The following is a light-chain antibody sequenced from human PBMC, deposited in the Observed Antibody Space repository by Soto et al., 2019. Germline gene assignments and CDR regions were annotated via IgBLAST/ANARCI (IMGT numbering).Light chain of an antibody. CDR1: RSISSSY. V-gene: IGKV3-15*01. CDR3: QQYNNWPPWT. CDR2: GAS. Sequence: EIVLTQSPGTLSLSPGERATLSCRASRSISSSYLAWYQQKPGQAPRLLIYGASTRATGIPARFSGSGSGTDFTLTISSLQSEDFAVYYCQQYNNWPPWTFGQGTKVDI. J-gene: IGKJ1*01.